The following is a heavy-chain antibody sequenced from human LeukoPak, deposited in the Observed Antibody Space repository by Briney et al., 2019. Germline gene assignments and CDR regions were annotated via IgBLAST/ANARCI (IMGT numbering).Heavy chain of an antibody. J-gene: IGHJ5*01. D-gene: IGHD1-26*01. CDR3: ARLRVVGENWFDS. CDR2: ISGNGGST. V-gene: IGHV3-23*01. Sequence: GGSLRLSCAASGFTFSTYAMSWVRQAPGKGLEWVSGISGNGGSTYYADSVKGRFTMSRDNSKNTVYLQMNSLRAEDTGVYYCARLRVVGENWFDSWGQGTLVTVSS. CDR1: GFTFSTYA.